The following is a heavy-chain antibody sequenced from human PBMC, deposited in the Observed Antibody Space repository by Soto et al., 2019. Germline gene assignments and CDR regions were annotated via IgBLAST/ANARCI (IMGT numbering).Heavy chain of an antibody. Sequence: VASVKVSCKASGYTFTSYGISWVRQAPGQGLEWMGWISAYNGNTNYAQKLQGRVTMTTDTSTSTAYMELRSLRSDDTAVYYCARDLVGATKNAFDIWGQGTMVTVSS. D-gene: IGHD1-26*01. V-gene: IGHV1-18*04. CDR1: GYTFTSYG. J-gene: IGHJ3*02. CDR3: ARDLVGATKNAFDI. CDR2: ISAYNGNT.